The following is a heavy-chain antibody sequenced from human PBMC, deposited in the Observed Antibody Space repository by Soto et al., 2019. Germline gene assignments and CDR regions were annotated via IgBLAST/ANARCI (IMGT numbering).Heavy chain of an antibody. D-gene: IGHD3-10*01. CDR2: ISAYNGNT. CDR3: ARGLWFGELLSYHGMDV. CDR1: GYTFTSYG. V-gene: IGHV1-18*01. J-gene: IGHJ6*02. Sequence: GASVKVSCKASGYTFTSYGISWVRQAPGQGLEWMGWISAYNGNTNYAQKLQGRVTMTTDTSTSTAYMELRSLRSDDTAVYYCARGLWFGELLSYHGMDVWGQGTTVTVSS.